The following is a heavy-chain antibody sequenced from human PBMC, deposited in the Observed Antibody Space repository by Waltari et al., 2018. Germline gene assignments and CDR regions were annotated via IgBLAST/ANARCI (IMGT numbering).Heavy chain of an antibody. V-gene: IGHV3-21*02. CDR1: ASPIPTFG. D-gene: IGHD4-17*01. J-gene: IGHJ5*01. CDR3: AGALTTPNDS. Sequence: EVLLVESGGGLVKPGGAMRPCCASPASPIPTFGTSWVRQAPGKGLEWVSSTTDSNAYLSYADSVRGRFTVSMDNAKNSLHLQMNNLRAEDTGVYYCAGALTTPNDSWGQGTLVTVSS. CDR2: TTDSNAYL.